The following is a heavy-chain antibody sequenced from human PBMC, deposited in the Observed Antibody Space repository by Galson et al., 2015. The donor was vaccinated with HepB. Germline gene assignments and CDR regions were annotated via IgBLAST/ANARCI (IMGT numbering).Heavy chain of an antibody. D-gene: IGHD3-22*01. J-gene: IGHJ4*02. CDR3: ARGRNYYDSTGSYDH. Sequence: SLRLSCAASGFSFSSYGMHWVRQAPGTGLEWVAAVSYDGINKYHSDSLQGRFTISRDNSKNTLYLQMNSPRVEDTAVYYCARGRNYYDSTGSYDHWGQGTLVTVSS. CDR1: GFSFSSYG. CDR2: VSYDGINK. V-gene: IGHV3-30*03.